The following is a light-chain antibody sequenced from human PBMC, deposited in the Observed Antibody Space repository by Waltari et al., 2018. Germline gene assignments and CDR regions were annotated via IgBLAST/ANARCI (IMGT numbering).Light chain of an antibody. CDR3: CSYAGSYTGV. Sequence: QSALTQPRPVSGSPGQSVTISCTATSRDVGGYNYVYWYPQHPGKAPKLMIYDVSKRPSGVPDRFSGSKSGNTASLTISGLQAEDEAEYYCCSYAGSYTGVFGGGTKLTVL. CDR1: SRDVGGYNY. CDR2: DVS. J-gene: IGLJ3*02. V-gene: IGLV2-11*01.